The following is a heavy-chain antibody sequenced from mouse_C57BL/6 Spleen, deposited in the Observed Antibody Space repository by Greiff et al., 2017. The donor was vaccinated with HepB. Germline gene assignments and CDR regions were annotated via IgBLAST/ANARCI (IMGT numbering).Heavy chain of an antibody. CDR1: GFTFSSYG. CDR3: ARQGGTGPLDY. Sequence: EVKLVESGGDLVKPGGSLKLSCAASGFTFSSYGMSWVRQTPDKRLEWVATISSGGSYTYYPDSVKGRFTISRDNAKNTLYLQMSSLKSEDTAMYYCARQGGTGPLDYWGQGTTLTVSS. D-gene: IGHD3-1*01. J-gene: IGHJ2*01. V-gene: IGHV5-6*01. CDR2: ISSGGSYT.